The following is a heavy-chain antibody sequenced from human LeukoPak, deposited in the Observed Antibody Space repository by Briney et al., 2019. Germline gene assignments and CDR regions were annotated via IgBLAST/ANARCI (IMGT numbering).Heavy chain of an antibody. Sequence: SETLSLTCTVSGGSISSYYWSWIRQPAGKGLEWIGRIYTSGSTNYNPSLKSRVTMSVDTSKNQFSLKLSSVTAADTAVYYCARGNPLRGWGRGGNDYWGQGTLVTVSS. CDR1: GGSISSYY. J-gene: IGHJ4*02. V-gene: IGHV4-4*07. CDR3: ARGNPLRGWGRGGNDY. D-gene: IGHD6-19*01. CDR2: IYTSGST.